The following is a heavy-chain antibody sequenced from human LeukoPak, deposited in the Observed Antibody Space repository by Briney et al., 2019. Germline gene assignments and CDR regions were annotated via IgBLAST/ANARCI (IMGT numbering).Heavy chain of an antibody. CDR1: GFTFSSYA. CDR3: AKGYGSGWHKDY. Sequence: GSLRLSCAASGFTFSSYAMSWVRQAPGKGLEWVAVISYDGSNKYYADSVKGRFTISRDNSKNTLYLQMNSLRAEDTAVYYCAKGYGSGWHKDYCGQGTLVTVSS. J-gene: IGHJ4*02. D-gene: IGHD6-19*01. CDR2: ISYDGSNK. V-gene: IGHV3-30*18.